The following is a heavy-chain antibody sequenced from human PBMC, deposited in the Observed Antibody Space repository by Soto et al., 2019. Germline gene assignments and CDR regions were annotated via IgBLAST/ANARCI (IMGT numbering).Heavy chain of an antibody. J-gene: IGHJ6*02. CDR3: ARHRADSGYDYYYYGMDV. CDR2: IYPGDSDT. D-gene: IGHD5-12*01. CDR1: GYSFTSYW. V-gene: IGHV5-51*01. Sequence: GESLKISCKGSGYSFTSYWIGWVRQMPGKGLELMVIIYPGDSDTRYSPSFQGQVTISADKSISTAHLQWSSLKASDTAMYYCARHRADSGYDYYYYGMDVWGQGTMVTVSS.